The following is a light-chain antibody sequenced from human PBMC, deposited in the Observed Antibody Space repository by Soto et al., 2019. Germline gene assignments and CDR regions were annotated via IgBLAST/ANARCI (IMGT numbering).Light chain of an antibody. CDR3: EQYKNWPI. V-gene: IGKV3-15*01. CDR1: HSVNSH. Sequence: MTQSPATVSVSKGERVTLSCRTSHSVNSHVAWYQQKPGQAPRLLLYGASTRATGIPVRFSGSGFGTEFTLTISSLQSEDFAVYYCEQYKNWPIFGQGTLLEIK. J-gene: IGKJ5*01. CDR2: GAS.